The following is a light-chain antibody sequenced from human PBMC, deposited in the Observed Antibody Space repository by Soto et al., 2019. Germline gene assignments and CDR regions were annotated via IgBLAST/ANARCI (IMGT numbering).Light chain of an antibody. CDR3: QQRSNWPRT. J-gene: IGKJ1*01. Sequence: EVVMTQSTATLSGSAGERATLXFRASETVNSNLAWYQQKPGQAPRLLIYTISTRATGIPARFSGSGSGTDFTLTISSLEPEDFAVYYCQQRSNWPRTFGQGTKVDIK. CDR1: ETVNSN. V-gene: IGKV3-11*01. CDR2: TIS.